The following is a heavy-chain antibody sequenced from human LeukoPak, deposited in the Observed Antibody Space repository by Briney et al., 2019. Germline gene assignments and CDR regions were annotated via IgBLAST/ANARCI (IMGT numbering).Heavy chain of an antibody. CDR1: XFTFXDXG. V-gene: IGHV3-20*03. J-gene: IGHJ6*03. D-gene: IGHD6-19*01. CDR3: ARGVDSSGWYVALYYYYYMDV. CDR2: IXXXXGXT. Sequence: PGGSLXXXXXXXXFTFXDXGXXWXRXXPGKXXXXVXGIXXXXGXTDYAESVKGGFTISREKAKKSLYMQMKSLRAEDTALYYCARGVDSSGWYVALYYYYYMDVWGKGTTVTVSS.